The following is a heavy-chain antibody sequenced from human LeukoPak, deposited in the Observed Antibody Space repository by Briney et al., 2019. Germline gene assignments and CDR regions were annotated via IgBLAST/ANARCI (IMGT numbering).Heavy chain of an antibody. D-gene: IGHD2-21*01. V-gene: IGHV3-7*01. J-gene: IGHJ3*01. Sequence: GGSLRLSCVASKFTFSGYWMSWVRQAPGKGLEWAANINQDGSEKYYVDSVKGRFTISRDNAKNSLSLQMNSLRAEDTAVYYCVRDARLVNIDAFDVWGRGTKVTVSS. CDR1: KFTFSGYW. CDR3: VRDARLVNIDAFDV. CDR2: INQDGSEK.